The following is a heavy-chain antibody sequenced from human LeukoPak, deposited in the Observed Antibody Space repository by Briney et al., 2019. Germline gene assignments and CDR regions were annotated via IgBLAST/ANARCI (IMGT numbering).Heavy chain of an antibody. CDR2: INHSGST. Sequence: SETLSLTCTVSGASISSSSYYWSWIRQPPGKGLEWIGEINHSGSTNYNPSLKSRVTISVDTSKNQFSLKLSSVTAADTAVYYCARIGYYYGSDYWGQGTLVTVSS. V-gene: IGHV4-39*07. D-gene: IGHD3-10*01. J-gene: IGHJ4*02. CDR3: ARIGYYYGSDY. CDR1: GASISSSSYY.